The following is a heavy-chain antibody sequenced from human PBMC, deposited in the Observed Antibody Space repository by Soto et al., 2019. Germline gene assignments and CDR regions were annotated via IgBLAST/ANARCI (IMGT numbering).Heavy chain of an antibody. CDR2: IYYSGST. V-gene: IGHV4-39*01. Sequence: QLQLQESGPGLVKPSETLSLTCTVSGGSISSSSYYWGWIRQPPGRGLEWIGSIYYSGSTYYNPSLKSRVTISVDTSKNQFSLKLSSVTAADTAVYYCARTVVASDYYYYMDVWGKGTAVTVSS. D-gene: IGHD5-12*01. J-gene: IGHJ6*03. CDR1: GGSISSSSYY. CDR3: ARTVVASDYYYYMDV.